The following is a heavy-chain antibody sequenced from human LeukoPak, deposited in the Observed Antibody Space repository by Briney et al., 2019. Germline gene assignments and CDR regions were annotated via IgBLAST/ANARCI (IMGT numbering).Heavy chain of an antibody. V-gene: IGHV1-18*01. CDR1: GYTFTSYG. CDR3: AAHVLSYYYDSSGPSDY. J-gene: IGHJ4*02. CDR2: ISAYNGNT. D-gene: IGHD3-22*01. Sequence: ASVKVSCKASGYTFTSYGISWVRQAPGQGLEWMGWISAYNGNTNYAQKLQGRVTMTTDTSTNTAYMELRSLRSDDTAVYYCAAHVLSYYYDSSGPSDYWGQGTLVTVSS.